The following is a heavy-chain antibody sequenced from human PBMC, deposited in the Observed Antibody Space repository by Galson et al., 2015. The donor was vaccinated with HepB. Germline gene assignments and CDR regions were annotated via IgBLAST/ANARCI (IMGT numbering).Heavy chain of an antibody. Sequence: SLRLSCAASGFTFGSYAVNWVRQASGKGLEWVSAISDSGGRTYYAASEQGRFTISRDNTKTTLYLQMNSLRAEDAAVYYCAKSTDYDFWSGYGYYYHGLDAWGQGTAVTVSS. CDR2: ISDSGGRT. CDR3: AKSTDYDFWSGYGYYYHGLDA. V-gene: IGHV3-23*01. CDR1: GFTFGSYA. J-gene: IGHJ6*02. D-gene: IGHD3-3*01.